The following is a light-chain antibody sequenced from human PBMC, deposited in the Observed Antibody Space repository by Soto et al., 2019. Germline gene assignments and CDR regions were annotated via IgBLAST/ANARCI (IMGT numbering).Light chain of an antibody. CDR1: SSDVGGYHY. CDR3: KSYAGYNAYV. CDR2: AVS. J-gene: IGLJ1*01. V-gene: IGLV2-8*01. Sequence: QSALTQPASASGSPGQSITISCTGTSSDVGGYHYVSWYQHHPGKAPKLIIYAVSKRSSGVSDRFSGSKSGNTASLTISGIQAADEADYFCKSYAGYNAYVFGSGTKVTVL.